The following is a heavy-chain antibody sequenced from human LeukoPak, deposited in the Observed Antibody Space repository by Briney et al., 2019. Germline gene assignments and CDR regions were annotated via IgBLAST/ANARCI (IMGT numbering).Heavy chain of an antibody. Sequence: PSETLSLTCTVSGGSISSYYWSWIRQPPGKGLEWIGYIYYSGSTNYNPSLKSRVTISVDTSKNQFSLKLSSVTAADTAVYYCARGYYDILTDYWGQGTVVTVSS. V-gene: IGHV4-59*01. J-gene: IGHJ4*02. CDR2: IYYSGST. D-gene: IGHD3-9*01. CDR3: ARGYYDILTDY. CDR1: GGSISSYY.